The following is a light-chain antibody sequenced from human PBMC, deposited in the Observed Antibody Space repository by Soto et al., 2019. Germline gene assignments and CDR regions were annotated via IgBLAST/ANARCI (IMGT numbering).Light chain of an antibody. V-gene: IGKV1-5*01. CDR2: EAS. CDR3: QQYNSSPLT. CDR1: QSISSW. J-gene: IGKJ4*01. Sequence: DIQMTQSPSTLSAFVGDRVTITCRANQSISSWLAWYQQKPGKAPNLLIYEASSLQSGVPSRFSGSGSGAEFTLTISSLQPDDFATYYYQQYNSSPLTFGGGTKVEIK.